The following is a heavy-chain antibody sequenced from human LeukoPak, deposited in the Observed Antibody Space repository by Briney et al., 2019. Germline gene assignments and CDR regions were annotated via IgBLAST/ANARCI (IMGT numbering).Heavy chain of an antibody. CDR3: ARGGITMMGDGH. CDR2: IIPILGIA. D-gene: IGHD3-22*01. V-gene: IGHV1-69*04. CDR1: GGTFSSYA. Sequence: SVKVSCKASGGTFSSYAISWVRQAPGQGLEWMGRIIPILGIANYAQKFQGRVTITADKSTSTAYMELSSLRSEDTAVYYCARGGITMMGDGHWGQGTLVTVSS. J-gene: IGHJ4*02.